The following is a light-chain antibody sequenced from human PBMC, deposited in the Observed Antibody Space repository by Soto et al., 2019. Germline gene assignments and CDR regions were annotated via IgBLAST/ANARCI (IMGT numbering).Light chain of an antibody. CDR2: KAS. CDR1: ESISIW. V-gene: IGKV1-5*03. Sequence: DIQMTQSPSSLSASVADRVTITCRVSESISIWLAWYQQKPGKAPKILIYKASSLESGVPSRFSGSGSGTEFTLTISRLEPEDFALYFCQQYGSSAPITSCQRTRLEIK. J-gene: IGKJ5*01. CDR3: QQYGSSAPIT.